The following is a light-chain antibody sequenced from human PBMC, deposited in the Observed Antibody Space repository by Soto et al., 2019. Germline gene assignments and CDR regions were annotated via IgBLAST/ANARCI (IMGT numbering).Light chain of an antibody. Sequence: QSALTQPASVSGSPGQSITISCTGTSSDVGGYNYVSWYQQHPGKAPKLMIYDVSNRPSGVSNRFSGYKSGNTASLTISGLQAEDEADYYCSSYTCSSTRVFGGGTKLTVL. J-gene: IGLJ2*01. CDR3: SSYTCSSTRV. CDR1: SSDVGGYNY. V-gene: IGLV2-14*01. CDR2: DVS.